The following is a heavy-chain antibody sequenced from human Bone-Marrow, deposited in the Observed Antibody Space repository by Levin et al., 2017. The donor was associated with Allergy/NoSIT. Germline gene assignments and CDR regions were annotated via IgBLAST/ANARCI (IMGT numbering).Heavy chain of an antibody. CDR2: IYPGDSDS. V-gene: IGHV5-51*01. CDR1: GYKFSDYW. J-gene: IGHJ6*02. CDR3: ARFRGEPCAGSGCYMGDYYALDV. Sequence: KLGESLKISCKGSGYKFSDYWIGWVRQMPGKGLECMGIIYPGDSDSRYPPSFQGQVSFSVDKSVSTAYMQWSSLKASDSGMYYCARFRGEPCAGSGCYMGDYYALDVWGQGTTVTVSS. D-gene: IGHD3-9*01.